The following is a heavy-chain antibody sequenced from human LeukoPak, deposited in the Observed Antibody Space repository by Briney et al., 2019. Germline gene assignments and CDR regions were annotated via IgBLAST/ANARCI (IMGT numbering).Heavy chain of an antibody. V-gene: IGHV3-15*01. CDR1: GFTFSNGW. CDR3: TTEYYYDSSGLFDY. Sequence: GGSLRLSCAVSGFTFSNGWMSWVRQAPGKGLEWVGRIKSKRDGGTTDYAAPENGRFTISRDDSKNTLYLQMNSLKTEDTAVYYCTTEYYYDSSGLFDYWGQGTLVTVSS. J-gene: IGHJ4*02. CDR2: IKSKRDGGTT. D-gene: IGHD3-22*01.